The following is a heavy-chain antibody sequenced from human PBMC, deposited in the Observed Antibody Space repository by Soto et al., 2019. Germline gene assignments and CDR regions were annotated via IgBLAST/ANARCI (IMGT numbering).Heavy chain of an antibody. Sequence: PGGSLRLSCAASGFTFSNYWMHWVRQAPGKGLVWVSRINSDGSSTSYADSVKGRFTISRDNAKNTLYLQMNSLRAEDTAVYYCARRDLQWAYDYWGQGTLVTVSS. CDR2: INSDGSST. V-gene: IGHV3-74*01. CDR1: GFTFSNYW. CDR3: ARRDLQWAYDY. D-gene: IGHD1-26*01. J-gene: IGHJ4*02.